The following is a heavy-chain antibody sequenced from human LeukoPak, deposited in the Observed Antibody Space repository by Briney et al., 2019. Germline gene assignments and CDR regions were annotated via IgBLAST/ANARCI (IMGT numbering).Heavy chain of an antibody. CDR1: GYTFTGYY. V-gene: IGHV1-2*02. J-gene: IGHJ4*02. CDR2: TKPNNGGT. Sequence: APVKGSLKASGYTFTGYYMHWVRQAPGQGLEWMGWTKPNNGGTNYAQKFQGRVTMTRDTSISTAYMELSRLRSDDTAVYYCARDPSERVPAAYFDYWGQGTLVTVSS. D-gene: IGHD2-2*01. CDR3: ARDPSERVPAAYFDY.